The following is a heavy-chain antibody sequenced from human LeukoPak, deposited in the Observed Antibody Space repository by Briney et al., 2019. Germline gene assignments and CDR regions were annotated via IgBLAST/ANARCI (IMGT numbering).Heavy chain of an antibody. CDR2: IYYSGST. J-gene: IGHJ4*02. V-gene: IGHV4-39*01. Sequence: SSETLSLTCTVSGGSISSSSYYWGWIRQPPGKGLEWIGSIYYSGSTYYNPSLKSRVTISVDPSKNQFSLKLSSVTAADTAVYYCARSTYYYDSSGYFGIDYWGQGTLVTVSS. CDR1: GGSISSSSYY. CDR3: ARSTYYYDSSGYFGIDY. D-gene: IGHD3-22*01.